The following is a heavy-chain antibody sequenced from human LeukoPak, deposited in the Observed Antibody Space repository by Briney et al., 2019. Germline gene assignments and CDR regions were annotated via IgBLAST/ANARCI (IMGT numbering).Heavy chain of an antibody. D-gene: IGHD3-22*01. CDR2: ISGSGGST. CDR1: GFTFRSYA. CDR3: ASYDSSGYYQYFDY. V-gene: IGHV3-23*01. Sequence: PGGSLRLSCAASGFTFRSYAMSWVRQAPGKGLEWVSGISGSGGSTYYADSAKGRFTISRDNSKNALYLQMNSLRAEDTAVYYCASYDSSGYYQYFDYWGQGTLVTVSP. J-gene: IGHJ4*02.